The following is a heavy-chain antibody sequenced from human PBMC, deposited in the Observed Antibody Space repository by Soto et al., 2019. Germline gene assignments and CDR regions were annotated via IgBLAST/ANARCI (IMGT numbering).Heavy chain of an antibody. J-gene: IGHJ4*02. CDR2: TRNKANSHTT. CDR1: GFIFSDHY. V-gene: IGHV3-72*01. Sequence: GGSLRLSCAASGFIFSDHYMDWVRQAPGKGLEWVGRTRNKANSHTTEYAASVKGRFTISRDDSKNSLYLQMNSLKIEDTAVYYCSRATTVTDYWGQGTLVTVSS. D-gene: IGHD4-17*01. CDR3: SRATTVTDY.